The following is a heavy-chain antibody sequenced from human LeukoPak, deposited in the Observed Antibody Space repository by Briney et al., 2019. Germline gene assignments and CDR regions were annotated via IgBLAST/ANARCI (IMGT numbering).Heavy chain of an antibody. J-gene: IGHJ4*02. D-gene: IGHD3-3*01. V-gene: IGHV3-7*01. CDR3: ARGGLRLLEWLSPFDY. CDR2: IKQDGSET. CDR1: GFTFSTSW. Sequence: PGGSLRLSCAASGFTFSTSWMDWVRQAPGKGLEWVANIKQDGSETYYVDSVKGRFIISRDNAKNSLYLQMNSLRVEDTAVYYCARGGLRLLEWLSPFDYWGQGTLVTVSS.